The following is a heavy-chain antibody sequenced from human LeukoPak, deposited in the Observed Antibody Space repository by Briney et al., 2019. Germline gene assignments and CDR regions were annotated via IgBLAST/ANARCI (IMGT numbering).Heavy chain of an antibody. D-gene: IGHD3-22*01. Sequence: ASVKVSCKASGYTFTGYYMHWVRQAPGQELEWMGWINPNSGGTNYAQKFQGRVTMTRDTSISTAYMELSRLRSDDTAVYYCARALPHYYDSSGYLDYWGQGTLVTVSS. J-gene: IGHJ4*02. V-gene: IGHV1-2*02. CDR1: GYTFTGYY. CDR3: ARALPHYYDSSGYLDY. CDR2: INPNSGGT.